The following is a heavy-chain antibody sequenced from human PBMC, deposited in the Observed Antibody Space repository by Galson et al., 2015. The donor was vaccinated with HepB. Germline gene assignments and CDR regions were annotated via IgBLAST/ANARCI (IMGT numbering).Heavy chain of an antibody. CDR3: ARPIFGGVIVLGSAFDI. J-gene: IGHJ3*02. V-gene: IGHV1-8*01. CDR1: GYTFTSYD. D-gene: IGHD3-16*02. Sequence: QSGAEVTKPGESLKVSCKASGYTFTSYDINWVRQATGQGLEWMGWMNPNSGNTGYAQKFQGRVTMTRNTSISTAYMELSRLRSDDTAVYYCARPIFGGVIVLGSAFDIWGQGTTVTVSS. CDR2: MNPNSGNT.